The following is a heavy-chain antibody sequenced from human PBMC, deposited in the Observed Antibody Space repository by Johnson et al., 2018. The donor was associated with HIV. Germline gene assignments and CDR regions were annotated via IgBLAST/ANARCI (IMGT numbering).Heavy chain of an antibody. J-gene: IGHJ3*02. CDR3: ARGYSGSDDAFDI. CDR1: GLTVSSNY. D-gene: IGHD1-26*01. Sequence: VQLVESGGGLIQPGGSLRLSCAASGLTVSSNYMNWVRQAPGKGLEWVSVTYSGGNTYYVDSVQGRFTISRDNAKNSLYLQMNRLRAEDTAVYYCARGYSGSDDAFDIWGQGTMVTVSA. V-gene: IGHV3-53*03. CDR2: TYSGGNT.